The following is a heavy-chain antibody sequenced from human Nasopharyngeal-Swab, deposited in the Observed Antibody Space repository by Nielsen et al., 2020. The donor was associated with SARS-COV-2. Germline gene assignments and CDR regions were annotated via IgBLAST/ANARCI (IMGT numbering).Heavy chain of an antibody. J-gene: IGHJ4*02. CDR1: GFTFSDYY. CDR2: ISGSGGTI. CDR3: ARDRANWDFDY. Sequence: GGSLRLSCAASGFTFSDYYMSWIRQAPGKGLEYISCISGSGGTIYYGDSMKGRFTISRDNAKNSLYLQMNSLRAEDTAVYYCARDRANWDFDYWGQGTLVTVSS. D-gene: IGHD7-27*01. V-gene: IGHV3-11*04.